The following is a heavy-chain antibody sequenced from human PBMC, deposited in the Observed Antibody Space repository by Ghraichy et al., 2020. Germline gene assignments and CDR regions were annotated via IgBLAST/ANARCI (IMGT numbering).Heavy chain of an antibody. J-gene: IGHJ4*02. CDR3: ARDNNFCPCDY. V-gene: IGHV3-7*01. CDR2: IKPDGSET. D-gene: IGHD2/OR15-2a*01. Sequence: GGSLRLSCAASGFTFSSYWMTWVRQAPGKGLEGVANIKPDGSETYYMDSMKGRFTISRDNAKSALYLQMNSLRAEDTAVYYCARDNNFCPCDYWGQGTLVTVSS. CDR1: GFTFSSYW.